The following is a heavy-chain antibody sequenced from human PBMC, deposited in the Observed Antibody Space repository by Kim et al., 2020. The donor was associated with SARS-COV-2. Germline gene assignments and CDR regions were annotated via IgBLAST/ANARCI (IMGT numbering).Heavy chain of an antibody. V-gene: IGHV1-69*04. CDR1: GGTFSSYA. CDR2: IIPILGIA. D-gene: IGHD3-22*01. J-gene: IGHJ5*02. CDR3: ARGRGYDSSGYYDP. Sequence: SVKVSCKASGGTFSSYAISWVRQAPGQGLEWMGRIIPILGIANYAQKFQGRVTITADKSTSTAYMELSSLRSEDTAVYYCARGRGYDSSGYYDPWGQGTLVTVSS.